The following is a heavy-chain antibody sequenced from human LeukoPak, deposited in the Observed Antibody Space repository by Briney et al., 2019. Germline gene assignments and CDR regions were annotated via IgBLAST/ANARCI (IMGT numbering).Heavy chain of an antibody. J-gene: IGHJ3*02. Sequence: PSETLSLTCTVSGGSIRSYHWSWIRQSPGKGLEWIGYIYYSGSTNYNPSLKSRVTISVDTSKTQFSLKLRSVTAADTAVYYCARDSGATWAFDIWGQGTMVIVSS. CDR2: IYYSGST. CDR1: GGSIRSYH. D-gene: IGHD1-26*01. V-gene: IGHV4-59*01. CDR3: ARDSGATWAFDI.